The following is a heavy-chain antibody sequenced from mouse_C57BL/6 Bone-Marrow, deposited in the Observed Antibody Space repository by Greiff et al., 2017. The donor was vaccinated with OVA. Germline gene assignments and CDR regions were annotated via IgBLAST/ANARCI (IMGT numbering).Heavy chain of an antibody. CDR1: GYTFTSYT. J-gene: IGHJ1*03. CDR2: INPSSGYT. Sequence: QVQLQQSGAELARPGASVKMSCKASGYTFTSYTMHWVKQRPGQGLEWIGYINPSSGYTKYNQKFKDKATLTADKSSSTAYMQLSSLTSEDSAVYYCARARCYWYFDVWGTGTTVTVSS. CDR3: ARARCYWYFDV. V-gene: IGHV1-4*01.